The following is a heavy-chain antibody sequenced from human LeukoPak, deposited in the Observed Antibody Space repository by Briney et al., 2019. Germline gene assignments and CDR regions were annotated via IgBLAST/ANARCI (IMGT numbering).Heavy chain of an antibody. CDR3: AGSRILPCGGDCYPNWFDP. V-gene: IGHV4-39*07. CDR1: GGSISSSSYY. D-gene: IGHD2-21*02. CDR2: IYYSGST. J-gene: IGHJ5*02. Sequence: SETLSLTCTVSGGSISSSSYYWGWIRQPPGKGLEWIGSIYYSGSTYYNPSLKSRVTISVDTSKNQFSLKLSSVTAADTTVYYCAGSRILPCGGDCYPNWFDPWGQGTLVTVSS.